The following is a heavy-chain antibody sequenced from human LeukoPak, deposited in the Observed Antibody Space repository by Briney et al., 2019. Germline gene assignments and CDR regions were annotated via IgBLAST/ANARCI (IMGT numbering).Heavy chain of an antibody. J-gene: IGHJ4*02. Sequence: GGSLRLSYAASGFTFSSYSMNWVRQAPGKGLEWVTSISSSSSYIYYADSVKGRFTISRDNAKNSLYLQMNSLRAEDTAVYYCASGYYDSSGQTAGYWGQGTLVTVSS. CDR3: ASGYYDSSGQTAGY. V-gene: IGHV3-21*01. CDR2: ISSSSSYI. D-gene: IGHD3-22*01. CDR1: GFTFSSYS.